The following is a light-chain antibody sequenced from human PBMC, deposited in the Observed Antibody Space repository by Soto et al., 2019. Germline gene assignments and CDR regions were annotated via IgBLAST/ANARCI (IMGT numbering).Light chain of an antibody. CDR2: LNSDGSH. Sequence: QLVLTQSPSASASLGASVKLTCTLSSGHSSYAIAWHQQQPEKGPRYLMKLNSDGSHSKGDGIPDRFSGSSSGAERYLTISSLQSEDEADYSCQTWGTGPRRVFGTGTKLTVL. V-gene: IGLV4-69*01. J-gene: IGLJ1*01. CDR3: QTWGTGPRRV. CDR1: SGHSSYA.